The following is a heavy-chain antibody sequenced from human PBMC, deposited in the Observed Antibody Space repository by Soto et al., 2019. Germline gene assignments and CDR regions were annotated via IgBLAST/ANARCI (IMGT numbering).Heavy chain of an antibody. Sequence: QVQLVESGGGVVQPGRSLRLSCEGSGFTFRNHGMHWIRQPPGKGLEWLAVIWYDGSEKYYAESVKGRFTISRDNSKNTLYLQMNSLTVDDTAMYYCARWSNNKVVDPWGQGTMVTVS. D-gene: IGHD1-1*01. CDR2: IWYDGSEK. V-gene: IGHV3-33*01. J-gene: IGHJ5*02. CDR3: ARWSNNKVVDP. CDR1: GFTFRNHG.